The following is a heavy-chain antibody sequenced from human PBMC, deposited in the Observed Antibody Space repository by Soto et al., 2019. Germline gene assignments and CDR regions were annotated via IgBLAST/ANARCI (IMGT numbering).Heavy chain of an antibody. Sequence: PGGSLRLSCAASGFTFSSYAMSWVRQAPGKGLEWVSAISGSGGSTYYAVSVKGRFTISRDNSKNTLYLQMNSLRAEDTAVYYCAKGVHSGYEVDYYYYGMDVWGQGTTVTVSS. D-gene: IGHD5-12*01. J-gene: IGHJ6*02. CDR1: GFTFSSYA. CDR3: AKGVHSGYEVDYYYYGMDV. CDR2: ISGSGGST. V-gene: IGHV3-23*01.